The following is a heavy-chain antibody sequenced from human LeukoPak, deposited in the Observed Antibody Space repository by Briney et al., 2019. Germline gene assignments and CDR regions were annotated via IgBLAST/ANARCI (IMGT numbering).Heavy chain of an antibody. Sequence: PGGSLRLSCAASGFTVSSNYMSWVRQAPGKGLEWVSVIYSGGSTYYADSVKGRFTISRDNAKNSLYLQMNSLRAEDTALYYCAIHRPDYCSSTSCYGGAFDIWGQGTMVTVSS. V-gene: IGHV3-53*05. D-gene: IGHD2-2*01. CDR3: AIHRPDYCSSTSCYGGAFDI. CDR1: GFTVSSNY. CDR2: IYSGGST. J-gene: IGHJ3*02.